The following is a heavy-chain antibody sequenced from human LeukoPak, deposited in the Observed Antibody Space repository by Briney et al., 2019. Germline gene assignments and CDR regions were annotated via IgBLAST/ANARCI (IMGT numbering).Heavy chain of an antibody. D-gene: IGHD6-6*01. V-gene: IGHV3-11*01. CDR2: IGSSGTPI. J-gene: IGHJ4*02. CDR3: ARVSYSSSDYFDY. Sequence: GGSLRLSCAASGFTFSDYYMSWIRQAPGKGLEWVSNIGSSGTPIYYADSVKGRFTTSRDNAKNSLSLQINSLRADDTAVYYCARVSYSSSDYFDYWGQGTPVTVAS. CDR1: GFTFSDYY.